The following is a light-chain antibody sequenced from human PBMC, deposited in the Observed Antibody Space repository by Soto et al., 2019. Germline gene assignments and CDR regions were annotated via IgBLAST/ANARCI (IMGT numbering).Light chain of an antibody. V-gene: IGKV3-20*01. J-gene: IGKJ2*01. CDR1: QSVSSSY. CDR2: GAS. Sequence: EIVLAQSPGTLSLSPGDRATLSCRASQSVSSSYLAWYQQKPGQAPRLLIFGASSRATGVPDRFSGSGSATDSTLTISRLEPEDFAFYYCQQFGSSPTFTFGQGTKLEI. CDR3: QQFGSSPTFT.